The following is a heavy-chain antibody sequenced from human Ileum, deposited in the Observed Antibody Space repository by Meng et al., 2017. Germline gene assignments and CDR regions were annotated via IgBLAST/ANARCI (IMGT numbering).Heavy chain of an antibody. V-gene: IGHV4-4*03. D-gene: IGHD3-16*01. CDR1: GVCINNSCG. CDR2: SCHSGST. J-gene: IGHJ4*02. CDR3: ANVDWLATGGRTM. Sequence: QRLEPAPSSVQPPLSLSLTRSVAGVCINNSCGWCWGRHPPAKGQELIWESCHSGSTHYPPSLESRVTISVDKSKNEFSLQLTSVTAADTAVYYCANVDWLATGGRTMWGQGTLVTVSS.